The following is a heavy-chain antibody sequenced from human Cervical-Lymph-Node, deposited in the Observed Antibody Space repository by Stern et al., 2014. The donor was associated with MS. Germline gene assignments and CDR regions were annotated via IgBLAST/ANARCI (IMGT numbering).Heavy chain of an antibody. Sequence: QVQLVESGAEVKKPGASVKVSCKASGDTSMTYYIHWVRQAPGQGLEWMGIINPLGGSTNHAQKFQGKVSMTWDTSTSTVFLELSSLRSEDTAVYYCAGARMVNTPATLDVWGRGTLVTVSS. V-gene: IGHV1-46*01. D-gene: IGHD4-17*01. CDR1: GDTSMTYY. CDR3: AGARMVNTPATLDV. J-gene: IGHJ4*02. CDR2: INPLGGST.